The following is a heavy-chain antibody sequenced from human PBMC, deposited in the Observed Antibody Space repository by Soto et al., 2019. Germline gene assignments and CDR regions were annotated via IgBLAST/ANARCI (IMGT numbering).Heavy chain of an antibody. CDR1: GASISGFY. CDR2: IYATGTT. D-gene: IGHD1-1*01. CDR3: VRDGTKTLRDRFDP. V-gene: IGHV4-4*07. J-gene: IGHJ5*02. Sequence: KPSETLSLTCTVSGASISGFYWSWIRKSAGKGLEWIGRIYATGTTDYNPSLKSRVMMSVDTSKKQFSLKLRSVTAADTAVYYCVRDGTKTLRDRFDPWGQGISVTVSS.